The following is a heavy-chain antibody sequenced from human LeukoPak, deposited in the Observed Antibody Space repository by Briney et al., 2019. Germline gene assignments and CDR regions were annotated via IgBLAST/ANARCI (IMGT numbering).Heavy chain of an antibody. Sequence: SETLSLTCTVSDYSISSDYFWGWIRLPPGKGLEWIGSVDHSGTTSYNPPLKSRVTISVDTSKNQFSLRLTSVTVADTAVYYCARRLIVAGSGLDYWGQGTLATVSS. CDR2: VDHSGTT. CDR3: ARRLIVAGSGLDY. D-gene: IGHD2/OR15-2a*01. V-gene: IGHV4-38-2*02. CDR1: DYSISSDYF. J-gene: IGHJ4*02.